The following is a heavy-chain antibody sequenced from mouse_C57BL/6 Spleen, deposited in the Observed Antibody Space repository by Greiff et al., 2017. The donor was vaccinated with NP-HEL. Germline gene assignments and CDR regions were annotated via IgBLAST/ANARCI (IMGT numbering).Heavy chain of an antibody. D-gene: IGHD2-4*01. CDR1: GYSITSGYY. V-gene: IGHV3-6*01. CDR3: AIYDYAAWFAY. CDR2: ISYDGSN. J-gene: IGHJ3*01. Sequence: EVKVEESGPGLVKPSQSLSLTCSVTGYSITSGYYWNWIRQFPGNKLEWMGYISYDGSNNYNPSLKNRISITRDTSKNQFFLKLNSVTTEDTATYYCAIYDYAAWFAYWGQGTLVTVSA.